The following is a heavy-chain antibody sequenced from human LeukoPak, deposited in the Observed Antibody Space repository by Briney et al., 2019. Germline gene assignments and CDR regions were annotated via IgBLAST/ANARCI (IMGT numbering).Heavy chain of an antibody. V-gene: IGHV3-66*01. Sequence: GGSLRLSCVASGFTVSNYYMSWVRQAPGKGLEWVSVISTGGGTSYTDSVKGRFTFSRDNSKNTLFLQMNSLRAEDTAVYYCAKESGFGELFDYWGQGTLVTVSS. CDR3: AKESGFGELFDY. CDR2: ISTGGGT. D-gene: IGHD3-10*01. J-gene: IGHJ4*02. CDR1: GFTVSNYY.